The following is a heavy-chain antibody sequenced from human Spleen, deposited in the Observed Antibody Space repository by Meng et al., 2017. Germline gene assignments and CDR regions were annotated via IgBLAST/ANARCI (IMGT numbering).Heavy chain of an antibody. D-gene: IGHD3-10*01. J-gene: IGHJ3*02. CDR2: IYSGGNT. V-gene: IGHV3-66*02. CDR1: GFTVSHNY. CDR3: ARDHDYYGSGSPFDGAFDI. Sequence: LKISCAASGFTVSHNYISWVRQAPGKGLEWVSVIYSGGNTYYADSVKGRFTISRDNSKNTVFLQINSMRVEDTALYYCARDHDYYGSGSPFDGAFDIWGQGTMVTVSS.